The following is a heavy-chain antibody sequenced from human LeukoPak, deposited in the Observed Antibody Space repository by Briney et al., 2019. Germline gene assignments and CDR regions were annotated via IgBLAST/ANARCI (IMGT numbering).Heavy chain of an antibody. CDR1: GFTFSSYS. CDR2: ISSSSSYI. J-gene: IGHJ4*02. CDR3: ARDLFVVVPAAIL. V-gene: IGHV3-21*01. D-gene: IGHD2-2*01. Sequence: GGSLRLSCAASGFTFSSYSMNWVRQAPGKGLEWVSSISSSSSYIYYADSVKGRFTISRDNAKNSLYLQMNSLRAEDTAVYYCARDLFVVVPAAILWGQGTLVTVSS.